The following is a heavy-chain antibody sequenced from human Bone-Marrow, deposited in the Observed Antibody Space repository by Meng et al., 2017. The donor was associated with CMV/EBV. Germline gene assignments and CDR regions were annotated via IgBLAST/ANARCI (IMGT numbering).Heavy chain of an antibody. CDR1: GYTFSDYF. V-gene: IGHV1-2*02. Sequence: ASVKVSCKASGYTFSDYFMHWVRQAPGQGLEWMGWINPNNGGTNYAQKFQGRLTMTRDTSISTAYMELSRLRSDDTAVYYCARDPDIKVVPDAKDTAFDVWGQGTSVTVSS. CDR2: INPNNGGT. J-gene: IGHJ3*01. CDR3: ARDPDIKVVPDAKDTAFDV. D-gene: IGHD2-2*01.